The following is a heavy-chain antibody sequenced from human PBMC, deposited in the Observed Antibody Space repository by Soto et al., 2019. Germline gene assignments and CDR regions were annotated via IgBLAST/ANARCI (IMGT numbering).Heavy chain of an antibody. Sequence: SGPTLVNPTETLTLTCTVSGFSLSNARMGVSWIRQPPGKALEWLAHIFSNDEKSYSTSLKSRLTISKDTSKSQVVLTMTNMDPVDTATYYCARCNYDFWSGYHRRVPNWFDPWGQGTLVTVSS. CDR1: GFSLSNARMG. J-gene: IGHJ5*02. CDR2: IFSNDEK. CDR3: ARCNYDFWSGYHRRVPNWFDP. D-gene: IGHD3-3*01. V-gene: IGHV2-26*01.